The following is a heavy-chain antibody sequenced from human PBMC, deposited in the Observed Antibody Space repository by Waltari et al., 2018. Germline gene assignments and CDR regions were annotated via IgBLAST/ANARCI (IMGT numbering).Heavy chain of an antibody. D-gene: IGHD1-26*01. CDR2: IYYSGST. CDR1: VCSVSHNTYY. V-gene: IGHV4-39*07. CDR3: ARDIVIMENWFDP. Sequence: QLQESGPGLVKPSETLSLTCTVPVCSVSHNTYYWGWIRQPPGKGLEWIGSIYYSGSTYYNPSLGSRVTITVDTSKNQFSLKLTSVTAADTAVYYCARDIVIMENWFDPWGQGTLVTVSS. J-gene: IGHJ5*02.